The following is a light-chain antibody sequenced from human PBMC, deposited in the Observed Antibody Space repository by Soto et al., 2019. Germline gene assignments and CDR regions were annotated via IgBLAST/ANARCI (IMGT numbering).Light chain of an antibody. CDR3: CSYAGSSTYV. V-gene: IGLV2-23*01. CDR1: SSDVGSYNL. CDR2: EAT. J-gene: IGLJ1*01. Sequence: QSVLTQPASVSGSPGQSITISCTGTSSDVGSYNLVSWYQQHPGKAPKFMIYEATKRPSGVSNRFSGSKSDNTASLTISGLQAEDEADYYCCSYAGSSTYVFGTGTKLTVL.